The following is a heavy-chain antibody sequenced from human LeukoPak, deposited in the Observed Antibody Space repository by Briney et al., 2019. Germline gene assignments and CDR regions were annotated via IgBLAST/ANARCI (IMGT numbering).Heavy chain of an antibody. D-gene: IGHD6-13*01. CDR2: IYKIGNT. CDR1: NDALSDYY. V-gene: IGHV4-59*01. CDR3: ARGYSTSWTYYFDY. Sequence: SETLSPTCIVSNDALSDYYWGWIRQPPGKGLEWVGHIYKIGNTYYNPSLKSRVTISVDTSKNHFSLKLNSLTAADTAVYYCARGYSTSWTYYFDYWGQGALVTVSS. J-gene: IGHJ4*02.